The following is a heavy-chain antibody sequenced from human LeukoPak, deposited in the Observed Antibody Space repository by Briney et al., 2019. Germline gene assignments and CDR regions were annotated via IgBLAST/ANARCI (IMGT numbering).Heavy chain of an antibody. J-gene: IGHJ3*02. CDR2: ISSSSSYI. CDR1: GFTFSSYS. V-gene: IGHV3-21*01. CDR3: ARADHRGIHDPLDI. Sequence: GGSLRLSCAASGFTFSSYSMNWVRQAPGKGLEWVSSISSSSSYIYYADSVKGRFTISGDNAKTSLYLQMNTLRTEDTAVYYCARADHRGIHDPLDIWGQGTMVTVSS.